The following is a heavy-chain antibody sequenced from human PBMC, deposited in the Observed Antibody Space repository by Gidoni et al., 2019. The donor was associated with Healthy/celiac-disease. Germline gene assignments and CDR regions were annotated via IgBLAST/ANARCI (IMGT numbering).Heavy chain of an antibody. CDR1: GGSFSGYY. D-gene: IGHD6-19*01. V-gene: IGHV4-34*01. CDR2: SNHSGST. J-gene: IGHJ3*01. CDR3: ASGPMYSSGWYVA. Sequence: QVQLQQWGAGLLKPSETLSLTCAVYGGSFSGYYWSWIRQPPGKGLEWIGESNHSGSTNYNPSLKSRVTISVDTSKNQFSLKLSSVTAADTAVYYCASGPMYSSGWYVAWGQGTMVTVSS.